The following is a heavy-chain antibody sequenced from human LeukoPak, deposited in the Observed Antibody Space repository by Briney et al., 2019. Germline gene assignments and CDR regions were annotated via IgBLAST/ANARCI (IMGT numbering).Heavy chain of an antibody. CDR3: ARGGRGS. J-gene: IGHJ4*02. CDR2: INWNGDST. V-gene: IGHV3-20*04. CDR1: GFNFDEYG. Sequence: GGSLRLSCAASGFNFDEYGMIWVRQGLGKGLEWVSGINWNGDSTGYADSAKGRFTISRDNAKNSLYLQMNSLRAEDTALYYCARGGRGSWGQGTPVTVSS. D-gene: IGHD5-12*01.